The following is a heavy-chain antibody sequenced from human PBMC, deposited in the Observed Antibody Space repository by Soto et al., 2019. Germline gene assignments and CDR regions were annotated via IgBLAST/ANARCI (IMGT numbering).Heavy chain of an antibody. CDR2: ISGSGDST. V-gene: IGHV3-23*01. J-gene: IGHJ4*02. CDR3: AKDTSPEDIVVVVAATCFDY. CDR1: GFTFSSYA. Sequence: GGSLRLSCAASGFTFSSYAMSWVRQAPGKGLEWVSAISGSGDSTYYADSVKGRFTISRDNSKNTLYLQRNSLRAEDTAVYYCAKDTSPEDIVVVVAATCFDYWGQGTLVTVSS. D-gene: IGHD2-15*01.